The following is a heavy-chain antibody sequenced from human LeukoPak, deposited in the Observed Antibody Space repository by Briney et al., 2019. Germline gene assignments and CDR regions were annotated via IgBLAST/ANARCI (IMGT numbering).Heavy chain of an antibody. D-gene: IGHD3-3*01. Sequence: PSQTLSLTCTVSGGSISSGDYYWSWIRQPPGKGLEWIGYIYYSGSTYYNPSLKSRVTISVDTSKNQFSLTLSSVTAADTAVYYCARDYDCWSGYYVGRDAFDIWGQGTMVTVSS. V-gene: IGHV4-30-4*08. CDR3: ARDYDCWSGYYVGRDAFDI. CDR2: IYYSGST. J-gene: IGHJ3*02. CDR1: GGSISSGDYY.